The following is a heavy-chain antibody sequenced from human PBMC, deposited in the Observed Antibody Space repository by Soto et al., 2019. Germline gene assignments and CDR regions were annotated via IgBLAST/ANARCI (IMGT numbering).Heavy chain of an antibody. J-gene: IGHJ5*02. CDR1: GGSFSGYY. V-gene: IGHV4-34*01. CDR3: ARGTIFRVPPNWFDP. CDR2: INHSGST. D-gene: IGHD3-3*01. Sequence: SETLSLTCAVYGGSFSGYYWSWIRQPPGKGLEWIGEINHSGSTNYNPSLKSRVTISVDTSKNQFSLKLSSVTAADTAVYYCARGTIFRVPPNWFDPWGQGTLVTVSS.